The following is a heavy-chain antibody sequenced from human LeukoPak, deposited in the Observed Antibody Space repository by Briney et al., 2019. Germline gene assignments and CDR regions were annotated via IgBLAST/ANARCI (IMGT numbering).Heavy chain of an antibody. J-gene: IGHJ5*02. CDR2: IYSGGST. CDR3: AKDPTVTTKKSSWFDP. Sequence: GGSLRLSCAASGFTVSSNYMSWVRQAPGKGLEWVSVIYSGGSTYYADSVKGRFTISRDNSKNTLYLQMNSLRAEDTAVYYCAKDPTVTTKKSSWFDPWGQGTLVTVSS. D-gene: IGHD4-17*01. CDR1: GFTVSSNY. V-gene: IGHV3-53*01.